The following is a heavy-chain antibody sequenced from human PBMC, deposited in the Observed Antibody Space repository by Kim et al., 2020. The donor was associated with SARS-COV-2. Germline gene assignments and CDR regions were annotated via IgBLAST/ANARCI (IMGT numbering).Heavy chain of an antibody. J-gene: IGHJ5*02. D-gene: IGHD3-22*01. CDR3: ARDWGSGYYLDT. Sequence: FYGDSVKGRFTISRDDSQNTVFLDMNGLRVEDTAVYFCARDWGSGYYLDTWGQGTLVSVSS. V-gene: IGHV3-33*01.